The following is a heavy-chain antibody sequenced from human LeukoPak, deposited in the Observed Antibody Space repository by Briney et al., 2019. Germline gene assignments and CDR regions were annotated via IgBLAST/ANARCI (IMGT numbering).Heavy chain of an antibody. V-gene: IGHV3-11*04. J-gene: IGHJ3*02. Sequence: GGSLRLSCAASGFTFSDYYMSWIPQAPGKGLERVSYISSSGSTIYYADSVKGRFTISRDNAKNSLYLQMNSLRAEDTAVYYCACNSNRQTRADDPFDIWGQGTMVTVSS. CDR2: ISSSGSTI. CDR3: ACNSNRQTRADDPFDI. CDR1: GFTFSDYY. D-gene: IGHD2/OR15-2a*01.